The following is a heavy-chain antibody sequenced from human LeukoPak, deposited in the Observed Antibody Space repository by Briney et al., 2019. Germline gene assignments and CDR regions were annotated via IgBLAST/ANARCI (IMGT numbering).Heavy chain of an antibody. CDR2: MNPNSGNT. J-gene: IGHJ6*03. V-gene: IGHV1-8*01. CDR3: AGHGEIAAAGYYYYYMDV. CDR1: GYTFTSYD. D-gene: IGHD6-13*01. Sequence: ASVKVSCKASGYTFTSYDINWVRQATGQGLEWMGWMNPNSGNTGYAQKFQGRVTMTRNTSISTAYMELSSLRSEDTAVYYCAGHGEIAAAGYYYYYMDVWGKGTTVTVSS.